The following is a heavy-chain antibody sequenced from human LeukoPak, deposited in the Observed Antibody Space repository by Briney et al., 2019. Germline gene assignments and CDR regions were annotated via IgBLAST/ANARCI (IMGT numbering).Heavy chain of an antibody. V-gene: IGHV3-21*06. CDR3: ARAHNWKYGSFDF. J-gene: IGHJ4*02. Sequence: GGSLRLSCAASGFTFSSYNMNWVRQAPGKGLEWVSSITSSSSYIYYADSVKGRFTISRDNAKNSLYLQMNSLRAEDTAVYYCARAHNWKYGSFDFWGQGTLVTVSS. CDR2: ITSSSSYI. CDR1: GFTFSSYN. D-gene: IGHD1-7*01.